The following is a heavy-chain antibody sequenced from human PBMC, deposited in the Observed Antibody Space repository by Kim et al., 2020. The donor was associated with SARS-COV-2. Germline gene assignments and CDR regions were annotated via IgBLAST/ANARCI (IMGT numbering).Heavy chain of an antibody. J-gene: IGHJ6*02. V-gene: IGHV4-39*01. D-gene: IGHD6-19*01. CDR2: T. Sequence: TYDYPSLKRRVTISVDPSKNHVSLRMNSVTAADTAVYYCARHLISVPYDVWGQGTTVTVSS. CDR3: ARHLISVPYDV.